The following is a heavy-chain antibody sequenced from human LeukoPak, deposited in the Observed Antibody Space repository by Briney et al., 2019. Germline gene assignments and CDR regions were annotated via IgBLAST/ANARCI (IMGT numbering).Heavy chain of an antibody. CDR1: GFTFSSYS. D-gene: IGHD4-11*01. CDR3: AREGLTVTIIDY. Sequence: GGSLRLSCAASGFTFSSYSMNWVRRAPGKGLEWVSSISSSSSYIYYADSVKGRFTISRDNAKNSLYLQMNSLRAEDTAVYYCAREGLTVTIIDYWGQGTLVTVSS. CDR2: ISSSSSYI. V-gene: IGHV3-21*01. J-gene: IGHJ4*02.